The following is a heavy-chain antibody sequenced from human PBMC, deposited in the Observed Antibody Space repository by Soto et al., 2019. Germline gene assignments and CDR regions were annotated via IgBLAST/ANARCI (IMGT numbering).Heavy chain of an antibody. CDR1: GFTFSGSA. CDR3: TRSSHYYYDSSGYSAYYYGMDV. D-gene: IGHD3-22*01. J-gene: IGHJ6*02. CDR2: IRSKANSYAP. Sequence: EVQLVESGGGLVQPGGSLKLSCAASGFTFSGSAMHWVRQASGKGLEWVGRIRSKANSYAPAYAASVKGRFTISRDDSKNTGYLQMNSLRTEDTDVYYCTRSSHYYYDSSGYSAYYYGMDVWGHGTTVTVS. V-gene: IGHV3-73*02.